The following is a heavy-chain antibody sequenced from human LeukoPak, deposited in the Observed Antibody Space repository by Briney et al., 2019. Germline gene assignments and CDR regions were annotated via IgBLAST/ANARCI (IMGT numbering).Heavy chain of an antibody. CDR1: GGSFSGYY. Sequence: PSETLSLTCAVYGGSFSGYYWSWIRQPPGKGLEWIGEINHSGSTNCNPSLKSRVTISVNTYKNQFSLKQSFGTAAATALYYSARGGGESSSSWYHYWGQGTLVTVSS. CDR2: INHSGST. J-gene: IGHJ4*02. D-gene: IGHD6-13*01. V-gene: IGHV4-34*01. CDR3: ARGGGESSSSWYHY.